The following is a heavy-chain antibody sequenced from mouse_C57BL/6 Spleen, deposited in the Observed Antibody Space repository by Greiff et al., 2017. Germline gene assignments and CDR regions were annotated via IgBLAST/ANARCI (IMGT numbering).Heavy chain of an antibody. V-gene: IGHV1-52*01. CDR2: IDPSDSET. CDR3: ARSIDKGYAMDY. CDR1: GYTFTSYW. J-gene: IGHJ4*01. Sequence: QVHVKQPGAELVRPGSSVKLSCKASGYTFTSYWMHWVKQRPIQGLEWIGNIDPSDSETHSNQKFKDKATLTVDKSSSTAYMHLSSLTSEDSAVYYCARSIDKGYAMDYWGQGTSVTVSS.